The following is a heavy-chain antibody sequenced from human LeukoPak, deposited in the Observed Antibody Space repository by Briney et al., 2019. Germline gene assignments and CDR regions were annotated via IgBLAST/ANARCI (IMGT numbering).Heavy chain of an antibody. CDR2: ISAYNGNT. J-gene: IGHJ4*02. Sequence: ASVKVSCKASGYTFTSYGISWVRQAPGQGLEWMGWISAYNGNTNYAQKLQGRVTMTTDTSTSTAYMELRSLRSDDTAVYYCVRDRARERYYYDSSGYYGYLDYWGQGTLVTVSS. D-gene: IGHD3-22*01. V-gene: IGHV1-18*01. CDR3: VRDRARERYYYDSSGYYGYLDY. CDR1: GYTFTSYG.